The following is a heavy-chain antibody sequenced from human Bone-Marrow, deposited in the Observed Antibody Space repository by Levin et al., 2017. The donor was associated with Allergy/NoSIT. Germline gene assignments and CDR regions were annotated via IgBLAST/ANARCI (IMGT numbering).Heavy chain of an antibody. J-gene: IGHJ4*02. CDR2: FHYGGST. D-gene: IGHD6-13*01. CDR3: GRHPALSSSDLYFGS. CDR1: GGSISSGYYS. Sequence: SETLSLTCTVSGGSISSGYYSWGWIRQPPGKGLEWIGSFHYGGSTYYNPSLKSQVSISVHTSENQFSLRLTSVTAADTAVYYCGRHPALSSSDLYFGSWGQGTLVTVSS. V-gene: IGHV4-39*01.